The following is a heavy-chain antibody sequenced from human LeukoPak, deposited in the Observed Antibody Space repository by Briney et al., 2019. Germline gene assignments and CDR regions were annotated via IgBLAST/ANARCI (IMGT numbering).Heavy chain of an antibody. D-gene: IGHD3-10*01. CDR3: ARDRVMVRGVIIPGNWFDP. CDR1: GYTFTSYG. Sequence: ASVKVSCKASGYTFTSYGISWVRQAPGQGLEWMGWISAYNGNTNYAQKLQGRVTMTTDTSTSTAHMELRSLRSDDTAVYYCARDRVMVRGVIIPGNWFDPWGQGTLVTVSS. V-gene: IGHV1-18*01. J-gene: IGHJ5*02. CDR2: ISAYNGNT.